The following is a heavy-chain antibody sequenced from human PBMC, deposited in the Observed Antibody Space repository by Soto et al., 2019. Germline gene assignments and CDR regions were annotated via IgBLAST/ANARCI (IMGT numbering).Heavy chain of an antibody. CDR1: GYTFTSYA. CDR2: INAGNGNT. CDR3: ARGLGRGYDILTGYATMGY. V-gene: IGHV1-3*01. Sequence: ASVKVSCKASGYTFTSYAMHWVRQAPGQRLEWMGWINAGNGNTKYSQKFQGRVTITRDTSASTAYMELSSLRSEDTAVYYCARGLGRGYDILTGYATMGYWRQGTLVTV. D-gene: IGHD3-9*01. J-gene: IGHJ4*02.